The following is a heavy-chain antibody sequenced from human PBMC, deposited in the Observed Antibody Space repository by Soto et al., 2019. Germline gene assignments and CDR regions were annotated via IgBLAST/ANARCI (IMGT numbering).Heavy chain of an antibody. CDR3: ARDKIVVVPAATWGVRYTWGKDAFDI. CDR2: ISYDGSNK. D-gene: IGHD2-2*01. CDR1: GFTFSSYG. Sequence: PGGSLRLSCAASGFTFSSYGMHWVRQAPGKGLEWVAVISYDGSNKYYVDSVKGRFTISRDNAKNSLYLQMNSLRAEDTAVYYCARDKIVVVPAATWGVRYTWGKDAFDIWGQGTMVTVSS. J-gene: IGHJ3*02. V-gene: IGHV3-30*03.